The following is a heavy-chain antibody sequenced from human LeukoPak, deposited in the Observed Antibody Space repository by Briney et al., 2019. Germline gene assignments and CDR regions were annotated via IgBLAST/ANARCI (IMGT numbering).Heavy chain of an antibody. CDR3: ARDIGVSQFDY. V-gene: IGHV1-18*01. CDR2: ISIYNGKT. D-gene: IGHD3-10*01. CDR1: GYTFSSYG. J-gene: IGHJ4*02. Sequence: ASVKVSCKDSGYTFSSYGVSWVRQAPGQGLEWMGWISIYNGKTEYAQKFQGRVTMTTDTSTSTVYMELRSLTSDDTAMYYCARDIGVSQFDYWGQGTRVTVSS.